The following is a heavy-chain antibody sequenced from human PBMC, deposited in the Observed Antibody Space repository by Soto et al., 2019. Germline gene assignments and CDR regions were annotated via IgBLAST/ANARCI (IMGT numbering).Heavy chain of an antibody. J-gene: IGHJ6*02. D-gene: IGHD4-4*01. CDR1: GGSISSGGYY. V-gene: IGHV4-31*03. CDR2: IYYSGST. CDR3: ARANSFYYYGMDV. Sequence: SETLSLTCTVSGGSISSGGYYWSWIRQHPGKGLEWIGYIYYSGSTYYNPSLKSRVTISVDTSKNQFSLKLSSVTAADTAVYYCARANSFYYYGMDVWGQGTTVTVSS.